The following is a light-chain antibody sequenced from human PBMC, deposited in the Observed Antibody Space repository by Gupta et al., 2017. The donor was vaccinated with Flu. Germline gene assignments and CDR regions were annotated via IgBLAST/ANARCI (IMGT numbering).Light chain of an antibody. V-gene: IGKV3-20*01. CDR3: QQYDTFPFT. CDR1: QSVSSSF. J-gene: IGKJ4*01. CDR2: DAS. Sequence: SPVTMALSPGERATLSCRASQSVSSSFLAWFQQKPGQAPRLLIYDASSRATGIPDRFSGSGSGTDFTLSVSRLEHEDFAVYYCQQYDTFPFTFGGGTKVEI.